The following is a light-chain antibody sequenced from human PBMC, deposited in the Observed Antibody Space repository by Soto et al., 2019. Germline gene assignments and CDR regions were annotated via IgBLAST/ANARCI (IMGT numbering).Light chain of an antibody. Sequence: QSALTQPISVSCSPGQSITISCTGNSNDIGSYDYVCCYQPHPGKAPRLLIHGVHNRSPGISGRFSASKSGLTASLTISGLQAEDEADYYCPAFSANRVYLFGPGTKVTVL. CDR1: SNDIGSYDY. CDR2: GVH. V-gene: IGLV2-14*01. CDR3: PAFSANRVYL. J-gene: IGLJ1*01.